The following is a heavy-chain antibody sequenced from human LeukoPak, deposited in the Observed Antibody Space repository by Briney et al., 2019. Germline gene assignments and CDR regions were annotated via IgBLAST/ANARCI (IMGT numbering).Heavy chain of an antibody. V-gene: IGHV3-30*02. CDR2: IRYDGSNK. CDR3: AKDENSITGTTFDY. CDR1: GFTFSSYA. J-gene: IGHJ4*02. D-gene: IGHD1-14*01. Sequence: GGSLRLSCAASGFTFSSYAMSWVRQAPGKGLEWVAFIRYDGSNKYYADSVKGRFTISRDNSKNTLYLQMNSLRAEDTAVYYCAKDENSITGTTFDYWGQGTLVTVSS.